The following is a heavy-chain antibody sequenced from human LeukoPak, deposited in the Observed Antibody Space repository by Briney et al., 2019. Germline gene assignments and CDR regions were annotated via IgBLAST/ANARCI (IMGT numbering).Heavy chain of an antibody. D-gene: IGHD3-22*01. CDR1: GGSISSNSYY. CDR2: IYYSGST. J-gene: IGHJ4*02. CDR3: ARNTYYYDSSGYYTFDY. V-gene: IGHV4-39*07. Sequence: SETLSLTCTVSGGSISSNSYYWGWIRQPPGKGLEWIGCIYYSGSTYYNPSLKSRVTISVDTSKNQFSLKLSSVTAADTAVYYCARNTYYYDSSGYYTFDYWGQGTLVTVSS.